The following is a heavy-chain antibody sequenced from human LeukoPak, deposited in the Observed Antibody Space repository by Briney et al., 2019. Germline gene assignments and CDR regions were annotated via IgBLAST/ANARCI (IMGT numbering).Heavy chain of an antibody. J-gene: IGHJ5*02. CDR1: GVSISSDY. Sequence: PSEALSLTCTVSGVSISSDYWSWIRLPPGKGLEWIGYIYYSGSSNYNPSLKSRVTMSVDTSKNQFSLKLTSVTAADTAVYYCTRRLRQNLFDPWGQGTLVTVSS. D-gene: IGHD4-17*01. CDR2: IYYSGSS. V-gene: IGHV4-59*08. CDR3: TRRLRQNLFDP.